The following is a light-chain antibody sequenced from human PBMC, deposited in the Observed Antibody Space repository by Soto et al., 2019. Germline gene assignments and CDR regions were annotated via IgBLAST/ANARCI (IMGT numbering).Light chain of an antibody. CDR2: GNS. CDR3: QSYDSSLSGSYV. Sequence: QLVLTQPPSVSGAPGQRVTISCTGSSSNIGAGYDVHWYQQLPGTAPKLLIYGNSNRPSGVPDRFSGSKSATSASLAITGLQAEDEADYYCQSYDSSLSGSYVFGTGTKLTVL. V-gene: IGLV1-40*01. CDR1: SSNIGAGYD. J-gene: IGLJ1*01.